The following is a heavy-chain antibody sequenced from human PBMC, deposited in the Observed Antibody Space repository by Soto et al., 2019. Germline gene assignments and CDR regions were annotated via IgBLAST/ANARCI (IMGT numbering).Heavy chain of an antibody. CDR2: ISGYDGNT. D-gene: IGHD2-15*01. Sequence: QVQLVQSGAEVKKPGASVKVSCKPSGYTFINYGITWVRQAPGQGLEWMGWISGYDGNTNYAPKLQGRVTMTRDTATSTVYTELRSLKSDDTVVYYSARGRGRSCSGGTCPFDSWGQGTLVTVSS. V-gene: IGHV1-18*01. J-gene: IGHJ4*02. CDR1: GYTFINYG. CDR3: ARGRGRSCSGGTCPFDS.